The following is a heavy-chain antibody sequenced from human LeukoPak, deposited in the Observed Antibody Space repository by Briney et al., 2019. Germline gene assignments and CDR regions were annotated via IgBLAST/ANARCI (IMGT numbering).Heavy chain of an antibody. D-gene: IGHD3-22*01. J-gene: IGHJ4*02. CDR1: GFTFSSYW. CDR3: AKSMIFPPDSFDY. V-gene: IGHV3-74*01. Sequence: GGSLRLSCSASGFTFSSYWMHWVRHAPGKGLVWVSRISSDGSSTSYADSVKGRFTISRDNAKNTLYLQVNSLRAEDTAVYYCAKSMIFPPDSFDYWGQGTLVTVSS. CDR2: ISSDGSST.